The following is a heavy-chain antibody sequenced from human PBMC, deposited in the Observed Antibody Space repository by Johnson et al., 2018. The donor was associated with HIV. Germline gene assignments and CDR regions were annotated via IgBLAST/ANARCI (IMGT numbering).Heavy chain of an antibody. V-gene: IGHV3-30*02. CDR3: ARDWGWCDAFDI. J-gene: IGHJ3*02. D-gene: IGHD2-8*01. CDR2: IRYDGDIT. CDR1: EFTFSKYA. Sequence: QVQLVESGGGLIQPGGSLRLSCAASEFTFSKYAMSWVRQALGKGLEWVACIRYDGDITYYVDSVKARFTRSRDNSKNTLYLQMNSLRTEDTAVYYCARDWGWCDAFDICGQGTMVTFSS.